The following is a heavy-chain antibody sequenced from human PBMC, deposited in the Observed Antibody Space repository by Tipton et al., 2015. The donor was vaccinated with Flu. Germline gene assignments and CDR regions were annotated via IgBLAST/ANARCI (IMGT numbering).Heavy chain of an antibody. Sequence: SLRLSCAASGFTFSTYAMRWVRQAPGKGLEWVSSIPASGGATYYAGSVKGRFTISRDNSKNTLYLQMNSLRAEDTAVYYCAKTKRMEIATTGTFYYNYMDVWGKGTTVTVSS. D-gene: IGHD1-1*01. CDR3: AKTKRMEIATTGTFYYNYMDV. V-gene: IGHV3-23*01. J-gene: IGHJ6*03. CDR2: IPASGGAT. CDR1: GFTFSTYA.